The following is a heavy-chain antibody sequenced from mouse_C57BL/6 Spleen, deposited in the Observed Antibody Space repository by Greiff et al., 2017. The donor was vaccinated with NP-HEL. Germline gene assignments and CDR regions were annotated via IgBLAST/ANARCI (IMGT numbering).Heavy chain of an antibody. V-gene: IGHV7-3*01. J-gene: IGHJ2*01. CDR1: GFSFTDYY. Sequence: EVMLVESGGGLVQPGGSLSLSCAASGFSFTDYYMSWVRQPPGKALEWLGFIRNKANGYTSEYSASVKGRFTISRDNSQSILYLQMDALRAEDTATYYYARTHYSLDYWGQGTTLTVSS. CDR2: IRNKANGYTS. CDR3: ARTHYSLDY.